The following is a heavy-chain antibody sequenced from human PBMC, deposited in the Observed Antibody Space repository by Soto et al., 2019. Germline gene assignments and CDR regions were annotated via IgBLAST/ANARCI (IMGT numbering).Heavy chain of an antibody. CDR2: INHSGTT. V-gene: IGHV4-34*01. CDR1: GGSFSDYF. J-gene: IGHJ4*02. CDR3: ARVSRGYYDH. Sequence: QVQLQQWGAGLLKPSETLSLTCAVYGGSFSDYFWSWIRQPPGKGLEWIGEINHSGTTYYNPSLESRFSMSVDRSKKLFSLQLTSVTAAATAVYYCARVSRGYYDHWGQGTLVTVSS. D-gene: IGHD2-15*01.